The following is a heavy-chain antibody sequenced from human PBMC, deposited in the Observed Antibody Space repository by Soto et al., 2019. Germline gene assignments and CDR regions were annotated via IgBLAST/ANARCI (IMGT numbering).Heavy chain of an antibody. V-gene: IGHV3-43D*03. J-gene: IGHJ4*02. CDR3: VKGRSAGYNYYFET. CDR1: GFPLDDYA. Sequence: PEVSLRLSCAAGGFPLDDYAMHCLRQAPGKGLAWVSLNIWDGNSTDYADSVKGRFTFSRHCSRGSLYLQMNSLRAQHTALYYCVKGRSAGYNYYFETWDQETLV. D-gene: IGHD5-12*01. CDR2: NIWDGNST.